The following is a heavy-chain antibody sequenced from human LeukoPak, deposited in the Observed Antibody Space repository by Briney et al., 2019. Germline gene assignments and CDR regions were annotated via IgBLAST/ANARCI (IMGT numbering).Heavy chain of an antibody. Sequence: PSETLSLTCAVYGGSFSGYYWSWIRQPPGKGLEWIGAINHSGSTNYNPSLKCRVTISADKSKNQFSLKLSSATAADTAVYYCARGRSRYMVRGVIFDYWGQGTLVTVSS. CDR1: GGSFSGYY. CDR2: INHSGST. V-gene: IGHV4-34*01. CDR3: ARGRSRYMVRGVIFDY. D-gene: IGHD3-10*01. J-gene: IGHJ4*02.